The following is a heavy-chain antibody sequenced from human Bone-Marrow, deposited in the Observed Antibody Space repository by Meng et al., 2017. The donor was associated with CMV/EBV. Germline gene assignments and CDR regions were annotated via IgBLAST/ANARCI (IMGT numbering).Heavy chain of an antibody. Sequence: SVKVSCKASGGTFSRYAFSWVRQAPGQGLEWMAGIIPMIDKAHYAQKFQGIVTITADKPTSTAYMELSSLKSDDTAVYYCASAMVRTVTTYYYYLYGLDVWGQGTTVTVSS. CDR1: GGTFSRYA. CDR3: ASAMVRTVTTYYYYLYGLDV. J-gene: IGHJ6*02. CDR2: IIPMIDKA. V-gene: IGHV1-69*10. D-gene: IGHD3-10*01.